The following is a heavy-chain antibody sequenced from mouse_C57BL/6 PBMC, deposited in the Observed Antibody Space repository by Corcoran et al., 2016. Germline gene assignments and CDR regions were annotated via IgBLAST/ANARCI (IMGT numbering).Heavy chain of an antibody. J-gene: IGHJ2*01. V-gene: IGHV1-19*01. CDR3: ARGRLGRYFDY. CDR1: GYTFTDYY. CDR2: INPYNGGT. D-gene: IGHD4-1*01. Sequence: EVQLQQSGPVLVKPGASVKMSCKASGYTFTDYYMNWVKQSHGKSLEWIGVINPYNGGTSYNQKFKGKATLTVDKSSSTAYMELNSLTSEDSAVYYCARGRLGRYFDYWGQGTTLTVSS.